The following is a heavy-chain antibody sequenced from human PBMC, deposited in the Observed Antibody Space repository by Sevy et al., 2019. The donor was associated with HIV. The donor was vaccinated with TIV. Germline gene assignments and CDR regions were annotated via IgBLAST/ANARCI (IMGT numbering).Heavy chain of an antibody. Sequence: GGSLRLSCAASGFTFSKYSMSWVRQPPGKGLEWVSTLSFGCGEINYADSVKGRFTISRDNCKSSMDLQMNNLRPEDTAVYYCAREGCTKPHDYWGQGTLVTVSS. CDR1: GFTFSKYS. CDR3: AREGCTKPHDY. CDR2: LSFGCGEI. J-gene: IGHJ4*02. V-gene: IGHV3-23*01. D-gene: IGHD2-8*01.